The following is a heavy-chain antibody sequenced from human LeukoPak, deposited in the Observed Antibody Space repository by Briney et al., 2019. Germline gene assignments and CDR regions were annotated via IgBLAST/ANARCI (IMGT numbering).Heavy chain of an antibody. CDR3: ARERARFSSSWYSEFDY. CDR2: IYDSGST. V-gene: IGHV4-39*07. Sequence: SETLSLTCTVSGGSIRSSYYYWGWIRQPPGKGLEWIGSIYDSGSTYYNPSLKSRVTISVDTSKNQFSLKLSSVTAADTAVYYCARERARFSSSWYSEFDYWGQGTLVTVSS. CDR1: GGSIRSSYYY. J-gene: IGHJ4*02. D-gene: IGHD6-13*01.